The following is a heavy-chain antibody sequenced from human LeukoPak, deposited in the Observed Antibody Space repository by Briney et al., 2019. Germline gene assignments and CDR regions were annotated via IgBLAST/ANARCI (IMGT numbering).Heavy chain of an antibody. V-gene: IGHV4-59*01. CDR3: ARGAVAGRDFDY. Sequence: PSETLSLTCTVSGGSISSYHWSWIRQPPGKGLEWIGYIFYSGSTNYNPSLKNRVTISGDTSKNQFSLELSSVTTADTAVYYCARGAVAGRDFDYWGQGTLVTVSS. D-gene: IGHD6-19*01. CDR2: IFYSGST. J-gene: IGHJ4*02. CDR1: GGSISSYH.